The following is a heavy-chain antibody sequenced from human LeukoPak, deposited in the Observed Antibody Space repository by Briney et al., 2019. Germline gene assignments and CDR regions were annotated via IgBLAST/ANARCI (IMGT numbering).Heavy chain of an antibody. J-gene: IGHJ5*02. CDR2: IYYSGST. CDR1: GGSISSYY. D-gene: IGHD3-10*01. CDR3: ARVISVRGKISWFDP. V-gene: IGHV4-59*01. Sequence: SETLSLTCTVSGGSISSYYWSWIRQPPGQGLEGGGYIYYSGSTNYNPSLKRRVTISVDTSKNQFSLKLSSVTAADTAVYYCARVISVRGKISWFDPWGQGTLVTVSS.